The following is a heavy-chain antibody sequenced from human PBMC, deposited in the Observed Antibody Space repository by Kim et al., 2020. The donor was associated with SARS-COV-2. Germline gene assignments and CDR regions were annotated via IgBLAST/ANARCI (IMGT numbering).Heavy chain of an antibody. CDR2: GKGNT. J-gene: IGHJ4*02. V-gene: IGHV1-3*01. D-gene: IGHD1-26*01. CDR3: ARSRSLDY. Sequence: GKGNTKYSPKFQGRLPLNSDTSASAAYMELSSLGSEDTAVYYCARSRSLDYWGQGTLVTVSS.